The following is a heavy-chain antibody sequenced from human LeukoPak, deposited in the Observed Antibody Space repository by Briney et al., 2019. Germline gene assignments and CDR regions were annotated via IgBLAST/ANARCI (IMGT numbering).Heavy chain of an antibody. CDR2: IRYDGSNK. V-gene: IGHV3-30*02. J-gene: IGHJ4*02. CDR3: AKDTFGVVPTTFDY. Sequence: GGSLRLSCAASGFTSSSYGMHWVRQAPGKGLEWVAFIRYDGSNKYYADSVKGRFTISRDNSKNTLYLQMNSLRAEDTAVYYCAKDTFGVVPTTFDYWGQGTLVTVSS. CDR1: GFTSSSYG. D-gene: IGHD3-3*01.